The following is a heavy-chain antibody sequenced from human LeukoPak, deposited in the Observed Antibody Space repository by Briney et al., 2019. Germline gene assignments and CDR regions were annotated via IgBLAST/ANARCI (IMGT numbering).Heavy chain of an antibody. J-gene: IGHJ4*01. CDR2: ISGSGGST. Sequence: GGSLRLSCAAYGFTFSSYAMSWVRQAPGKGLEWVSAISGSGGSTYYAASVKGWLTISRDNTKNTVYLQMNSLRAEDTAVYYCAKIVVRGVRTEYWGQGTLVTV. CDR3: AKIVVRGVRTEY. CDR1: GFTFSSYA. V-gene: IGHV3-23*01. D-gene: IGHD3-10*01.